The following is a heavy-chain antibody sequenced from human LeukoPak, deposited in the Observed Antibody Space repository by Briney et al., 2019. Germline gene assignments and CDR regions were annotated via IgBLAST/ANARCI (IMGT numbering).Heavy chain of an antibody. CDR2: INPSGGST. Sequence: ASVKVSCKASEYTFTSYYMHWVRQAPGQGLEWMGIINPSGGSTSYAQKFQGRVTMTRDMSTSTVYMELSSLRSEDTAVYYCARGSNIVLMVYSTFDYWGQGTLVTVSS. J-gene: IGHJ4*02. CDR1: EYTFTSYY. D-gene: IGHD2-8*01. CDR3: ARGSNIVLMVYSTFDY. V-gene: IGHV1-46*01.